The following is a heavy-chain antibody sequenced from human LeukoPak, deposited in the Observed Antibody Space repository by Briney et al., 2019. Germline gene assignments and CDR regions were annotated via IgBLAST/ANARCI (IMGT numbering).Heavy chain of an antibody. CDR1: GFTFSSYS. J-gene: IGHJ4*02. CDR2: ISSSSSYI. Sequence: GGSLRLSCAASGFTFSSYSMNWVRQAPGKGLEWVSSISSSSSYIYYADSVKGRFTISRDNAKSSLYLQMNSLRAEDTAVYYCARSKGYSYETFDYWGQGTLVTVSS. V-gene: IGHV3-21*01. CDR3: ARSKGYSYETFDY. D-gene: IGHD5-18*01.